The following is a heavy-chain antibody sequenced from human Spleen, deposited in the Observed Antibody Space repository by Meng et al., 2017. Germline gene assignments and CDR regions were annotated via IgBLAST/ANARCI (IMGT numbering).Heavy chain of an antibody. D-gene: IGHD3-22*01. CDR1: GYTFTGYF. V-gene: IGHV1-2*06. CDR3: IYYYDTSGYYF. J-gene: IGHJ4*02. CDR2: INPNSGAA. Sequence: QVQLVQSGGEVKEPGASVKVSCKTSGYTFTGYFLHWVRQAPGQGLEWMGRINPNSGAANYAQKFQGRVTLTRDTSISTAYMELSSLRSDDTAVYYCIYYYDTSGYYFWGQGTLVTVSS.